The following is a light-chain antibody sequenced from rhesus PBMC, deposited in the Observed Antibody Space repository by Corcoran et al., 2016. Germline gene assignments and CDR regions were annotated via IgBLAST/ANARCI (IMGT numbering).Light chain of an antibody. CDR3: GSWDNSGNHDV. J-gene: IGLJ6*01. V-gene: IGLV3S11*01. Sequence: SSGLTQEPALSVALGHTVRLTCQGDSLKTYYASWYQQKPGQVPVLVIYGNTNRPSGIPGRVSGSWSGNTGSLTITGAQVEDEADYYCGSWDNSGNHDVFGSGTKLTVL. CDR1: SLKTYY. CDR2: GNT.